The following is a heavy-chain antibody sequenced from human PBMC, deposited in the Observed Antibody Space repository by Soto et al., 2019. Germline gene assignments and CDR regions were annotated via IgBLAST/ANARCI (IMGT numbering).Heavy chain of an antibody. V-gene: IGHV1-69*01. CDR2: IIPIFGTA. D-gene: IGHD3-22*01. J-gene: IGHJ6*02. Sequence: QVQLVQSGAEVKKPGSSVKVSCKASGDTFSRYAISWVRQAPGQGLEWMGGIIPIFGTANYAQKFQGRVTITADESTSTAYMELSSLRSEDTAVYYCASDGSGSRSRASPMDVWGQGTTVTVSS. CDR1: GDTFSRYA. CDR3: ASDGSGSRSRASPMDV.